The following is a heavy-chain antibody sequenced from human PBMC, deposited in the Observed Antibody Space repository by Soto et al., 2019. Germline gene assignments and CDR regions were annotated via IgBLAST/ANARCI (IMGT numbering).Heavy chain of an antibody. CDR1: GSPFGNNA. CDR3: ARRGSGSYYDY. V-gene: IGHV3-23*01. Sequence: EVQLLESGGGLVQPGGSWGPSCEAPGSPFGNNAWTWVRQAPGKGLEWVSVISGSGDSTYYADSVKGRFTISRDNSKNTLYLQMNSLRAEDTAIYYCARRGSGSYYDYWGQGTLVTVSS. CDR2: ISGSGDST. J-gene: IGHJ4*02. D-gene: IGHD1-26*01.